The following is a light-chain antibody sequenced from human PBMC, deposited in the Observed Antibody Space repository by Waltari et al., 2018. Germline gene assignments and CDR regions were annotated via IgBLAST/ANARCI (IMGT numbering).Light chain of an antibody. J-gene: IGKJ5*01. CDR2: EAS. CDR3: QQRSNWPIT. V-gene: IGKV3-11*01. CDR1: QSVSSY. Sequence: EIVLTQSPATLSLSPGERATLSCRASQSVSSYLAWYQQKPGLAPRLLIYEASNRATGIPPRFSGSGSGTDFSLTISSLEPEDSAVYYCQQRSNWPITFGQGTRLEIK.